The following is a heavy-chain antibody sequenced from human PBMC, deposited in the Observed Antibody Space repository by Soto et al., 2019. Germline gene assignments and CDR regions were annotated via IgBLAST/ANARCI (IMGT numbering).Heavy chain of an antibody. CDR1: GYTFSGYY. CDR2: INPNSGGT. Sequence: ASVKVSCKASGYTFSGYYIHWLRQAPGQGLEWMGWINPNSGGTNYAQKFQGRVTVTRDTPTSTAYMELSRLTSDDTAVYYCARPLTEAYCTITGCYTRPLYGMDVWGQGPTVTVSS. V-gene: IGHV1-2*02. CDR3: ARPLTEAYCTITGCYTRPLYGMDV. D-gene: IGHD2-2*02. J-gene: IGHJ6*02.